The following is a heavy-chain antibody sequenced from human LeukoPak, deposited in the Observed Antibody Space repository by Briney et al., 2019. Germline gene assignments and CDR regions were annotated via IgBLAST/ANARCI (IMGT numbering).Heavy chain of an antibody. CDR3: ARGGYSSGWYLTNWFDP. Sequence: ASVKASCKASGGTFIIYAISWVRQATGQGGEWMGWMNPNSGNTGYTQKFQGRVTMTRNTSISTAYMELSRLRSEEPAVYYCARGGYSSGWYLTNWFDPWGQGTLVTVSS. CDR1: GGTFIIYA. V-gene: IGHV1-8*02. CDR2: MNPNSGNT. D-gene: IGHD6-19*01. J-gene: IGHJ5*02.